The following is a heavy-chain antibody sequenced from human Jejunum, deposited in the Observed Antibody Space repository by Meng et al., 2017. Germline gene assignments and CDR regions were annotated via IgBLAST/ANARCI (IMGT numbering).Heavy chain of an antibody. CDR3: AKSITASYNWFDP. CDR2: IIPLYGTT. V-gene: IGHV1-69*01. D-gene: IGHD1-14*01. Sequence: VQAGAEVKKPGSSVKVSCKASGGIFSTFAFNWVRQAPGQGLEWMGVIIPLYGTTKYAQQFQGRVTITADESTTTVYMEVGSLTSEDTAVYYCAKSITASYNWFDPWGQGALVTVSS. CDR1: GGIFSTFA. J-gene: IGHJ5*02.